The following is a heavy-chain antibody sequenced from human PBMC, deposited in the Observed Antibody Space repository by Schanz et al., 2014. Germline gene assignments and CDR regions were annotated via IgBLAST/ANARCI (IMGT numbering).Heavy chain of an antibody. V-gene: IGHV1-18*01. CDR3: ARDIQYHYDTSGPVGALDI. D-gene: IGHD3-22*01. J-gene: IGHJ3*02. Sequence: QVQLVQSGGEVKTPGASVKVSCKASGYTFTRSGISWVRQAPGQGLEWMGWIGGSDGNTNFAQKFQGRVTMTTDTSTSTVYMELRSLRSDDTAVYYCARDIQYHYDTSGPVGALDIWGQGTMVTVSS. CDR1: GYTFTRSG. CDR2: IGGSDGNT.